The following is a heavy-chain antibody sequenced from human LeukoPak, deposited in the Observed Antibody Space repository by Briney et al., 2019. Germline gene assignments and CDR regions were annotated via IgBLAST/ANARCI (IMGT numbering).Heavy chain of an antibody. V-gene: IGHV4-59*08. J-gene: IGHJ4*02. CDR2: IYYSGST. D-gene: IGHD6-13*01. Sequence: SETLSLTCTVSGGSISSYYWSWIRQPPGKGLEWIGYIYYSGSTNYNPSLKSRVTISVDTSKNQFPLKLSSVTAADTAVYYCARAQQLTVHIDYWGQGTLVTVSS. CDR3: ARAQQLTVHIDY. CDR1: GGSISSYY.